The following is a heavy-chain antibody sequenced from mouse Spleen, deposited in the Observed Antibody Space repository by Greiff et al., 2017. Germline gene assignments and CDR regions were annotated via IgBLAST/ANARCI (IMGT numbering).Heavy chain of an antibody. Sequence: QVQLKESGPGLVAPSQSLSITCTVSGFSLTSYGVHWVRQPPGKGLEWLGVIWAGGSTNYNSALMSRLSISKDNSKSQVFLKMNSLQTDDTAMYFCARDDYYGPYAMDYWGQGTSVTVSS. CDR3: ARDDYYGPYAMDY. CDR1: GFSLTSYG. V-gene: IGHV2-9*02. CDR2: IWAGGST. D-gene: IGHD1-2*01. J-gene: IGHJ4*01.